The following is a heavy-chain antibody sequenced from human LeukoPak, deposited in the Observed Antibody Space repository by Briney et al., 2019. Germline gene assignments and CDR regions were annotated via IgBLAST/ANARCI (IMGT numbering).Heavy chain of an antibody. CDR1: GFTFSSYW. CDR3: TTGWTSTSHDGY. CDR2: IKSKIDGETR. Sequence: GGSLRLSCAASGFTFSSYWMNWVRQIPGKGLEWVGRIKSKIDGETRDYAAPVKDRFTISRDDSQNTLYLQMNSLKTEDTAVYYCTTGWTSTSHDGYWGQGTLVIVSS. J-gene: IGHJ4*02. D-gene: IGHD1-1*01. V-gene: IGHV3-15*07.